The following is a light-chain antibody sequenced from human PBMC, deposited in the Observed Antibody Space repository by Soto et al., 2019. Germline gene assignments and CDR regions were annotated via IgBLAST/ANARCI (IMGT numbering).Light chain of an antibody. CDR3: QQYYASSWT. CDR2: AAS. CDR1: QSISSTY. J-gene: IGKJ1*01. Sequence: EIVLTQSPGTLSLSPGERATLSCRASQSISSTYLAWYRQKPGQAPRLLIYAASSRATGIPDRFSGSGSGTDFTLTISRLEHEDFAVYYWQQYYASSWTFGQGTRVEIK. V-gene: IGKV3-20*01.